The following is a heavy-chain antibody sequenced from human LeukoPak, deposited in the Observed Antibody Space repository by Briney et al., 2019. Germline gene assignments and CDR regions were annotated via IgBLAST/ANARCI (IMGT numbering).Heavy chain of an antibody. CDR1: EDTFNTYV. D-gene: IGHD3-10*01. Sequence: GGSLRLSCVASEDTFNTYVMNWVRQAPGTGLEWVSGMSGGGGTTNYAAYVMGRFTISRDNSKNTLYLQMNSLRAEDTAVYYCARGKRGVQGVFDYWGQGTLVTVSS. V-gene: IGHV3-23*01. CDR3: ARGKRGVQGVFDY. J-gene: IGHJ4*02. CDR2: MSGGGGTT.